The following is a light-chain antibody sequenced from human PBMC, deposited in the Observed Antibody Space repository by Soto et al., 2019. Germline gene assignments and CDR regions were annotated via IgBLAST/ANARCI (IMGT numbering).Light chain of an antibody. CDR3: NSCTSSSTLVV. Sequence: QSALTQPASVSGSPGQSITISCTGTSSDVGGYNYVSWYQQHPGKAPKLMIYDVSNRPSGVSNRFSGSKSGNTASLTISGLQAQDEADYHCNSCTSSSTLVVFGGGTKLTVL. CDR2: DVS. V-gene: IGLV2-14*01. CDR1: SSDVGGYNY. J-gene: IGLJ2*01.